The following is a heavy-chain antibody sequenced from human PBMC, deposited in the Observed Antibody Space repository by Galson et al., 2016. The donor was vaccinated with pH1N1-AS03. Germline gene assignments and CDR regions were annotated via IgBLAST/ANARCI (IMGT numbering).Heavy chain of an antibody. CDR2: VGGVDGSL. CDR1: GFTFSIYA. Sequence: SLRLSCAASGFTFSIYAMHWVRQAPGKGLEWVSGVGGVDGSLWYAESVKGRFTVSRDNSKGTLDLQMNSLRADDTAVYYCERGSESPHWFDPWGQGTLVTVSS. J-gene: IGHJ5*02. CDR3: ERGSESPHWFDP. D-gene: IGHD3-3*01. V-gene: IGHV3-23*01.